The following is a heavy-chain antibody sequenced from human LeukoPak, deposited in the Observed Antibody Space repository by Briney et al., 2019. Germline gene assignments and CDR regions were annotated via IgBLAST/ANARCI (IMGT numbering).Heavy chain of an antibody. CDR3: ASLGPYSSTWYGDY. D-gene: IGHD6-13*01. V-gene: IGHV4-39*01. CDR2: IYYSGTT. CDR1: AGAITRTSYF. Sequence: SETLSLTCTVSAGAITRTSYFWGWIRQSPGKGLEGIGSIYYSGTTYYNPSLKSRVTISVDTSKNQFSLHLNSVTAADTAVYYCASLGPYSSTWYGDYWGHGTQVTVSS. J-gene: IGHJ4*01.